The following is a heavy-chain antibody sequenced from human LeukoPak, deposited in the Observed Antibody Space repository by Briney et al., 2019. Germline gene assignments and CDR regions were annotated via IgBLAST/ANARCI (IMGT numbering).Heavy chain of an antibody. D-gene: IGHD3-3*01. V-gene: IGHV3-7*03. CDR3: ARDQYDTWSRRGNFDS. J-gene: IGHJ4*02. Sequence: GGSLRLSCVASGFTFGKYWMSWVRQAPGKGLEWVANIKLDGSEKNYVDSVKGRFTISRDNTKNSLYLQMNCLRVEDTAVFYCARDQYDTWSRRGNFDSWGQGTLVIVSS. CDR2: IKLDGSEK. CDR1: GFTFGKYW.